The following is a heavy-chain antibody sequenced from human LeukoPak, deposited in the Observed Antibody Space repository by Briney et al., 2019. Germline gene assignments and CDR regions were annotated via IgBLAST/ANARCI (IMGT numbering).Heavy chain of an antibody. V-gene: IGHV3-53*01. Sequence: GGSLRLSCAASGFTVSSNYMSWVRQAPGKGLEWVSVIYSGGSTYYADSVKGRFTISRDNSKNTLYLQMNSLRAEDTAVYYCARETDPRWGTTIGRAFDIWGQGTMVTVSS. CDR2: IYSGGST. D-gene: IGHD3-16*01. CDR3: ARETDPRWGTTIGRAFDI. CDR1: GFTVSSNY. J-gene: IGHJ3*02.